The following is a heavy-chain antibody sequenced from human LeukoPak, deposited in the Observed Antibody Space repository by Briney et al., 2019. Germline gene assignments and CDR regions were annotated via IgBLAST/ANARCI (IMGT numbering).Heavy chain of an antibody. V-gene: IGHV3-7*03. CDR2: IKQDESEK. CDR1: GFTFSNYW. J-gene: IGHJ5*02. Sequence: PGGSPRLSCVVSGFTFSNYWMSWVRQAPGKGLEWVANIKQDESEKYYVDSVKGRFTISRDNAKNSLYLQMNSLRVEDTALYYCAKDRFFYDSGSKAAWGQGTLVTVSS. D-gene: IGHD3-22*01. CDR3: AKDRFFYDSGSKAA.